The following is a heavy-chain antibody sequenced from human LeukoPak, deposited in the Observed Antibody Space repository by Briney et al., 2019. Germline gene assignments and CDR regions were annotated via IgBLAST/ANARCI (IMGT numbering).Heavy chain of an antibody. CDR3: ATQKLCEY. Sequence: GGSLRLSCVASGFTFKNDAMSWVRQAPGKGLEWVSFISASGFATYYADSVKGRFTISRDNSKNTLYLQMNSLRADDTAVFYCATQKLCEYWGQGTQVTVSS. CDR2: ISASGFAT. J-gene: IGHJ4*02. V-gene: IGHV3-23*01. CDR1: GFTFKNDA.